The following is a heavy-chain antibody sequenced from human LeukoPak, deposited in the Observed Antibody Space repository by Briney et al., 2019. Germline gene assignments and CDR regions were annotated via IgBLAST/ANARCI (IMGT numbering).Heavy chain of an antibody. CDR3: VKDPVASAVAGTNYFDY. D-gene: IGHD6-19*01. CDR1: GFAFSSYG. J-gene: IGHJ4*02. CDR2: IRYDGNNK. V-gene: IGHV3-30*02. Sequence: GGSLSLSCAASGFAFSSYGIHWVRQAPGKGLEWVAFIRYDGNNKYYADSVKGRLTISRDNSKNTLYLQMNSLRAEDTAVYYCVKDPVASAVAGTNYFDYWGQGTLVTVSS.